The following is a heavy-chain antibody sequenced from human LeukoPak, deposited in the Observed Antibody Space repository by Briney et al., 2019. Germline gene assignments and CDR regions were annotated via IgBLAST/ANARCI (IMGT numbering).Heavy chain of an antibody. Sequence: SETLSLTCTVSGGSISSYYWSWLRQPPGKGLEWIGYIYYSGSTNYNPSLKSRVTISVDTSKNQFSLKLSSVTAADTAVYYCARGLRDYYDSSGYYSQYYYYYYMDVWGKGTTVTVSS. V-gene: IGHV4-59*01. CDR1: GGSISSYY. D-gene: IGHD3-22*01. J-gene: IGHJ6*03. CDR2: IYYSGST. CDR3: ARGLRDYYDSSGYYSQYYYYYYMDV.